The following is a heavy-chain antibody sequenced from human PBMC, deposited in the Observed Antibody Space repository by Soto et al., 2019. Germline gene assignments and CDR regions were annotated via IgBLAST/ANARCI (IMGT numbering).Heavy chain of an antibody. J-gene: IGHJ5*02. CDR2: ISLYSDGT. CDR3: ARVVPGAEAWFGP. V-gene: IGHV1-18*01. CDR1: GYTFSNYG. D-gene: IGHD2-2*01. Sequence: ASVKVSCKTSGYTFSNYGITWLRQAPGQPLEWLGWISLYSDGTNYAQKFQGRVSMTTDTSTTTAYMELRSLRSDDTAVYYCARVVPGAEAWFGPWGQGALVTVSS.